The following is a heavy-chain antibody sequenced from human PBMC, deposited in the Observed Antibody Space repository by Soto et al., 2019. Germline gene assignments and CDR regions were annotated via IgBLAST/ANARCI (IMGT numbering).Heavy chain of an antibody. J-gene: IGHJ4*02. CDR1: GFSLSTSGVG. CDR3: GVDDY. Sequence: QITLKESGPTLVKPTQTLTLTCTFSGFSLSTSGVGVGWIRQPPGKALEWLALIYWEDDKRYSASLKSRLTITKDTSKNQVVLTMTNMDPADTATYYCGVDDYWGQGTLVTVSA. D-gene: IGHD3-3*01. V-gene: IGHV2-5*02. CDR2: IYWEDDK.